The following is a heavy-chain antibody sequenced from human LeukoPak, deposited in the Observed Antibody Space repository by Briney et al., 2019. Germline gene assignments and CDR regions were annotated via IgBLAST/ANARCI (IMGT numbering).Heavy chain of an antibody. Sequence: SETLSLTCAVYGGSFSGYYWSWLRQPPGKGLEWIGEINHSVSTNYNPPLKSRVTISVDTSKNQFSLKLSSVTAADTAVYYCAREGCSSTSCYRLGYWGQGTLVTVSS. J-gene: IGHJ4*02. CDR3: AREGCSSTSCYRLGY. D-gene: IGHD2-2*01. V-gene: IGHV4-34*01. CDR2: INHSVST. CDR1: GGSFSGYY.